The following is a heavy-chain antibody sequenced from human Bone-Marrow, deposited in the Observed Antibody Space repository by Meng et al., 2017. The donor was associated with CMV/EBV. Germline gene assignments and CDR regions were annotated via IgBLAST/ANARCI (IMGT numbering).Heavy chain of an antibody. V-gene: IGHV3-43D*03. CDR1: GFTFDDYA. CDR3: ARDVVVPITIPTQEYYYYGMDV. Sequence: GESLKISCAASGFTFDDYAMHWVRQAPGKGLEWVSIISWDGGSAYYADSVKGRFTISRDNSKNSLYLQMNSLRAEDTALYYCARDVVVPITIPTQEYYYYGMDVWGQGTTVTVSS. CDR2: ISWDGGSA. D-gene: IGHD2-2*01. J-gene: IGHJ6*02.